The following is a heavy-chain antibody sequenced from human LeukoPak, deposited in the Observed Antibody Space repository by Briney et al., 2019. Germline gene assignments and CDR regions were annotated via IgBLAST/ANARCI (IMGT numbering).Heavy chain of an antibody. CDR2: IKSKTDGGTT. J-gene: IGHJ4*02. CDR1: GFIFSNAW. Sequence: PGGSLRLSCAAPGFIFSNAWMSWVRQAPGKGLEWVGRIKSKTDGGTTDYAAPVKGRFTISRDDSKNTLYLQMNSLKTEDTAVYYCTCSGYYFDYFDYWGQGTLVTVSS. D-gene: IGHD3-22*01. CDR3: TCSGYYFDYFDY. V-gene: IGHV3-15*01.